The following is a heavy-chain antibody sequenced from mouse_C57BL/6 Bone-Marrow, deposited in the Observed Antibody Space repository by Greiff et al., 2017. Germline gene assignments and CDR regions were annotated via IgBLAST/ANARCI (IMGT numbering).Heavy chain of an antibody. V-gene: IGHV1-50*01. Sequence: VQLQQPGAELVKPGASVKLSCKASGYTFTSYWMQWVKQRPGQGLEWIGEIDPSDSYTNYNQKFKGKATLTVDTSSSTAYMQLSSLTSEDSAVYYCARKGIDYYGSSYDAMDYWGQGTSVTVSS. CDR1: GYTFTSYW. D-gene: IGHD1-1*01. CDR2: IDPSDSYT. J-gene: IGHJ4*01. CDR3: ARKGIDYYGSSYDAMDY.